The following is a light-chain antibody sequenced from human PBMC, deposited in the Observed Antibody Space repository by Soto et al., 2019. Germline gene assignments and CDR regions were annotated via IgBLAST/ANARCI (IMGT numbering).Light chain of an antibody. J-gene: IGKJ5*01. CDR1: QILPSSNGYNY. CDR3: FQGLQTPPIT. V-gene: IGKV2-28*01. CDR2: LGS. Sequence: EIARTHAPLSWHVLLVDPASISFRSSQILPSSNGYNYLDWYFQKPGQSPKLLISLGSTRASGVPDRFSGSGSGTDFTLKIRRVEADDVGVYYCFQGLQTPPITLGHGKQLEIK.